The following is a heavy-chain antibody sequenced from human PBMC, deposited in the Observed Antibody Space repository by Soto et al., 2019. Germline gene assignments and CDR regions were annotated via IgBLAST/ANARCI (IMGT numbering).Heavy chain of an antibody. CDR1: GFSFSSCD. CDR3: ARVSIAVAGIAYYFDY. V-gene: IGHV3-30-3*01. Sequence: QVQLVESGGGVVQPGRSLRLSCAASGFSFSSCDMHWVRQAPGKGLEWVAVVSHDGSNKYYADSVKGRVTISRDNSINTVYLQMNSLRAEDTAVYYCARVSIAVAGIAYYFDYWGQGPLVTVSS. CDR2: VSHDGSNK. J-gene: IGHJ4*02. D-gene: IGHD6-19*01.